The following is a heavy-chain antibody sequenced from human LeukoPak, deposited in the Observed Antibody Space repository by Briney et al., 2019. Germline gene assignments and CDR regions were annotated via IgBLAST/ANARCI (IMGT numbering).Heavy chain of an antibody. V-gene: IGHV4-4*02. Sequence: SETLSLSSAASGCSLSSSNWWSWVRHPPGKGLDWTGEIYHSGSTNYNPSLKSRVTISVDKSKNQFSLKLSSVTAADTAVYYCARRLSWGSYEDYWAQGTLVTVSS. CDR1: GCSLSSSNW. CDR3: ARRLSWGSYEDY. D-gene: IGHD3-16*01. CDR2: IYHSGST. J-gene: IGHJ4*02.